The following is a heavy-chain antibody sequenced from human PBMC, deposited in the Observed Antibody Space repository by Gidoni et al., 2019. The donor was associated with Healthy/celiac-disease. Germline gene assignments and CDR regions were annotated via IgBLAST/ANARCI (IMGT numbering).Heavy chain of an antibody. D-gene: IGHD2-8*01. CDR1: GGTFSSSA. V-gene: IGHV1-69*06. CDR2: IIPIFGTA. Sequence: QVQLVQSGAEVKKPGSSVKVSCKASGGTFSSSAISWVRQAPGQGLEWMGGIIPIFGTANYAQKFQGRVTITADKSTSTAYMELSSLRSEDTAVYYCARGCTNGVCYTENNWFDPWGQGTLVTVSS. CDR3: ARGCTNGVCYTENNWFDP. J-gene: IGHJ5*02.